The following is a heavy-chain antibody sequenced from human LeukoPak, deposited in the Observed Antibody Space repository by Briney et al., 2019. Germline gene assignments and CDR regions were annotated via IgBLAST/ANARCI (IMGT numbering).Heavy chain of an antibody. Sequence: GSSVKVSCKASGGTFSSYAISWVRQAPGQGLEWMGRIIPILGIANYAQKFQGRVTITADKSTSTAYMELSSLRSENTAVYYCARDSGGSLRYAFDIWGQGTMVTVSS. CDR3: ARDSGGSLRYAFDI. D-gene: IGHD5-12*01. CDR2: IIPILGIA. J-gene: IGHJ3*02. CDR1: GGTFSSYA. V-gene: IGHV1-69*04.